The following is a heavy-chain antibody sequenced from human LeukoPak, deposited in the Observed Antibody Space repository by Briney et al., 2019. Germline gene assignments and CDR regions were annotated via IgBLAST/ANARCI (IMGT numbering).Heavy chain of an antibody. J-gene: IGHJ3*02. CDR1: GFTFSSYG. V-gene: IGHV3-33*06. CDR2: IWYDGSNK. CDR3: AKRRGSQLEYGSGTDAFDI. D-gene: IGHD3-10*01. Sequence: GGSLRLSCAASGFTFSSYGMHWVRQAPGKGLEWVAVIWYDGSNKYYADSVKGRFTISRDNSKNTLYLQMNSLRAEDTAVYYCAKRRGSQLEYGSGTDAFDIWGQGTMVTVSS.